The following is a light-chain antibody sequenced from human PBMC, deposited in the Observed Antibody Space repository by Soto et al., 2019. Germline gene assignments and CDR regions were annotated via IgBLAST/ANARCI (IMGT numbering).Light chain of an antibody. J-gene: IGKJ5*01. V-gene: IGKV3-15*01. CDR2: GAS. CDR1: QSVSSN. CDR3: QQRSNWPT. Sequence: EIVMTQSPATVSVSPGERATLSCRASQSVSSNLAWYQQKPGQAPRLLIYGASTRATGIPARFSGSGSGTEFTLTISSLQSEDFAVDYCQQRSNWPTFGQGTRLEIK.